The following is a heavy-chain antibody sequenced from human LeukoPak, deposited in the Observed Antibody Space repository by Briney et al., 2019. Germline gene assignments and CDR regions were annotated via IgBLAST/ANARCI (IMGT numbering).Heavy chain of an antibody. D-gene: IGHD1-14*01. CDR2: IKQDGSEK. Sequence: GGSRRLSCAASGFTFSNFWMNWARQAPGKGLEWVANIKQDGSEKYYVDSVRGRFTISRDNAKNSLYLQMNSLRAEDTAVYYCARGILTPQGYWGQGTLLTVSS. V-gene: IGHV3-7*01. CDR3: ARGILTPQGY. CDR1: GFTFSNFW. J-gene: IGHJ4*02.